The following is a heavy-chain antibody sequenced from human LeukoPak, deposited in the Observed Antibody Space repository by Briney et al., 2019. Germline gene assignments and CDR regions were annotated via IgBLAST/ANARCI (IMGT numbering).Heavy chain of an antibody. Sequence: SPSETLSLTCTVSGGSISSYYWSWIRQPPGKGLEWIGYIYYSGSTNYNPSLKSRVTISVDTSKNQFSLKLSSVTAADTAVYYCAREGSSWGYGMDVWGQGTTVTVSS. D-gene: IGHD6-13*01. CDR3: AREGSSWGYGMDV. CDR1: GGSISSYY. J-gene: IGHJ6*02. V-gene: IGHV4-59*01. CDR2: IYYSGST.